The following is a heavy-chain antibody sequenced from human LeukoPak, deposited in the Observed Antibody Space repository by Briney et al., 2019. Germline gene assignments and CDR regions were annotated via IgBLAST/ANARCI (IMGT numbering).Heavy chain of an antibody. V-gene: IGHV1-18*01. Sequence: GASLKLSCKASGYTFTTYGMSWVRQAPGQGLEWMGWISTYNGKTNYAETLQGRLTMTTDTSTSTAYMELRSLRSDDTAVYYCARAEQWLPRGVDYWGQGTLVTVSS. J-gene: IGHJ4*02. CDR2: ISTYNGKT. CDR3: ARAEQWLPRGVDY. D-gene: IGHD6-19*01. CDR1: GYTFTTYG.